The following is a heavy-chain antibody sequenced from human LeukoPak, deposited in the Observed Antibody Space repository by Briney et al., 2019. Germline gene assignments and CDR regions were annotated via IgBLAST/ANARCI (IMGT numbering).Heavy chain of an antibody. CDR3: ARDSSSWYESYFDY. J-gene: IGHJ4*02. Sequence: RAGESLKISCKGCGYSCTSYWIGWVRQMPGKVLEWMGIIYPGDSDTRYSPSFQGKVTISADKSISTAYLQWSSLKASDTAMYYCARDSSSWYESYFDYWGQGTLVTVSS. CDR1: GYSCTSYW. V-gene: IGHV5-51*01. CDR2: IYPGDSDT. D-gene: IGHD6-13*01.